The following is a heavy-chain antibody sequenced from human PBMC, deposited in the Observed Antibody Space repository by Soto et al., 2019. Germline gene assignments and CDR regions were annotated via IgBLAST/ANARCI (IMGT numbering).Heavy chain of an antibody. V-gene: IGHV1-2*02. CDR3: AREYGDPGYYYYGMDV. CDR1: GYTFTGYY. Sequence: ASVKVSCKASGYTFTGYYMPWVRQAPGQGLEWVGWINPNSGGTNYAQKFQGRVTMTRDTSISTAYMELRSLRSDDTAVYYCAREYGDPGYYYYGMDVWGQGTTVTVSS. D-gene: IGHD4-17*01. CDR2: INPNSGGT. J-gene: IGHJ6*02.